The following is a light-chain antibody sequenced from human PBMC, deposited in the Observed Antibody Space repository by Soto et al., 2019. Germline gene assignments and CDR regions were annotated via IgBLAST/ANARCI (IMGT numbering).Light chain of an antibody. Sequence: EIVLTQSPATLSLSPGQRATLSCRASQSISNSLAWYQQKPGQAPRLLIYDASNSASGVPARFSGSGSGTDFTLTISSLDPEDFAFYYCQQRSNWPPWTFGQGTKVEIK. CDR1: QSISNS. CDR2: DAS. CDR3: QQRSNWPPWT. V-gene: IGKV3-11*01. J-gene: IGKJ1*01.